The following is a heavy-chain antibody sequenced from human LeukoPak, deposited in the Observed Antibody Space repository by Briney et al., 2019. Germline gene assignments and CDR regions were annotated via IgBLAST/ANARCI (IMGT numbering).Heavy chain of an antibody. CDR2: IKSNTDGGTT. V-gene: IGHV3-15*01. CDR1: GFTFSNAW. D-gene: IGHD6-13*01. Sequence: GGSLRLSCAASGFTFSNAWMSWVRQAPGKGLEWVGRIKSNTDGGTTDYAAPVKGRFTISRDDSKNTLYLQMNSLKTEDTAVYYCTTVAAAGTPFYYYYYYYMDVWGKGTTVTVSS. J-gene: IGHJ6*03. CDR3: TTVAAAGTPFYYYYYYYMDV.